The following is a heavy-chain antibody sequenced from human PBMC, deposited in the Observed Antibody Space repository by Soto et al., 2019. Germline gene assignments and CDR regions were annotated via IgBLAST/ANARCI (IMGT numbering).Heavy chain of an antibody. V-gene: IGHV3-33*01. CDR2: IWYDGSNK. Sequence: GGSLRLSCAASGFTFSSYGMHWVRQAPGKGLEWVAVIWYDGSNKYYADSVRGRFTISRDNSKNTLYLQMNSLRAEDTAVYYCATALHPLLWFGEFYYYYYGMDVWGQGTTVTVSS. CDR3: ATALHPLLWFGEFYYYYYGMDV. J-gene: IGHJ6*02. D-gene: IGHD3-10*01. CDR1: GFTFSSYG.